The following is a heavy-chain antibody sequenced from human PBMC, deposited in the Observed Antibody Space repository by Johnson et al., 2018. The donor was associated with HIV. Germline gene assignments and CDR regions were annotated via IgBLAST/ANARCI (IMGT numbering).Heavy chain of an antibody. D-gene: IGHD2-21*02. CDR2: ISYDENNK. J-gene: IGHJ3*02. CDR3: SKVYCGGDCSFGGAAFNI. Sequence: QVLLVESGGGLVLPGGSLRLSCVGSGFTFSSYGMHWVRQAPGKGLEWVAVISYDENNKYYADSVKGRFTISRDNSKNTLYPQMNSLRAEDTAVYYCSKVYCGGDCSFGGAAFNIWGQGTMVTVSS. V-gene: IGHV3-30*18. CDR1: GFTFSSYG.